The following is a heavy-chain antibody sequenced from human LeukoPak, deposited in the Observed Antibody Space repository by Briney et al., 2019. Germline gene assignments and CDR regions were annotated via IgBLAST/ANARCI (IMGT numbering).Heavy chain of an antibody. CDR3: TREYSSSWYLRYFDL. CDR1: GFTFGDYA. J-gene: IGHJ2*01. V-gene: IGHV3-49*04. CDR2: IRSKAYGGTT. Sequence: GGSLRLSCTASGFTFGDYAMSWVRQAPGKGLEWVGFIRSKAYGGTTEYAASVKGRFTISRDDSKSIAYLQMNSLKTEDTAVYYCTREYSSSWYLRYFDLWGRGTLVTVSS. D-gene: IGHD6-13*01.